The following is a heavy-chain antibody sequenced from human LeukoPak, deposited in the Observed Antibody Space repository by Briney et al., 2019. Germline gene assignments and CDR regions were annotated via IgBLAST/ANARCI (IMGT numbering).Heavy chain of an antibody. CDR1: GFTFSIYG. CDR2: MSGSGGST. CDR3: AREVGISHVDYYYYMDV. Sequence: GGSLRLSCAASGFTFSIYGMSWVRQAPGRGLEWVSAMSGSGGSTYYADSVKGRFTISRDNSKNTLYLQMNSLRAEDTAIYYCAREVGISHVDYYYYMDVWGNGTTVTVSS. D-gene: IGHD2/OR15-2a*01. J-gene: IGHJ6*03. V-gene: IGHV3-23*01.